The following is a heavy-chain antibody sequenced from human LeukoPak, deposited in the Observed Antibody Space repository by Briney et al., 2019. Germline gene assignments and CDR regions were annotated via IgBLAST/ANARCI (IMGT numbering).Heavy chain of an antibody. J-gene: IGHJ6*03. CDR3: ARVDYSSSFYFYYYMDV. CDR2: IKQDGSEK. Sequence: GGSLRLSCAASGFTFSSYWMSWVRQAPGKGLEWVANIKQDGSEKYYVDSVKGRFTISRDNAKNSLYLQMNNLRAEDTAVYHCARVDYSSSFYFYYYMDVWGKGTTVTVSS. D-gene: IGHD5-18*01. V-gene: IGHV3-7*01. CDR1: GFTFSSYW.